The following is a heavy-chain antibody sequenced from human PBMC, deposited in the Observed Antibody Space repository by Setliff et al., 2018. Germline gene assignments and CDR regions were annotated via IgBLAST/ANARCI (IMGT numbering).Heavy chain of an antibody. CDR2: MYYGGGGST. D-gene: IGHD2-15*01. J-gene: IGHJ4*02. V-gene: IGHV4-39*07. CDR3: AKGDGGYPSDS. CDR1: GASVSGNSYY. Sequence: PSETLSLTCTVSGASVSGNSYYWGWIRQPPGKGLEWIGSMYYGGGGSTYYNASLKSRVTISVDTSKNQFSLKLNSVTAADTAVYYCAKGDGGYPSDSWGQGILVTVSS.